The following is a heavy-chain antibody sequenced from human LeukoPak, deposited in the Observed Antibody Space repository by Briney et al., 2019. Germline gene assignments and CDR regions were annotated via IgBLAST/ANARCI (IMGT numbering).Heavy chain of an antibody. D-gene: IGHD3-3*01. CDR1: GFTSSSYA. J-gene: IGHJ4*02. V-gene: IGHV3-30-3*01. CDR2: ISYDGSNK. CDR3: ARDPDLSGYVDY. Sequence: TGGSLRLSCAASGFTSSSYAMHWVRQALGKGLEWVAVISYDGSNKYYADSVKGRFTISRDNSKNTLYLQMNSLRAEDTAVYYCARDPDLSGYVDYWGQGTLVTVSS.